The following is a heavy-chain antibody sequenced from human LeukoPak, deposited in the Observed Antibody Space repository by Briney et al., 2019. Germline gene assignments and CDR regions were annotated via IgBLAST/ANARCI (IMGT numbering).Heavy chain of an antibody. V-gene: IGHV4-38-2*02. CDR2: IYHSGST. CDR3: ARDTRWLQFEN. J-gene: IGHJ4*02. Sequence: PSETLSLTCTVSGYSISSGYYWGWIRQPPGKGLEWIGSIYHSGSTYYNPSLKSRVTISVDTSKNQFSLKLSSVTAADTAVYYCARDTRWLQFENWGQGTLVTVSS. D-gene: IGHD5-24*01. CDR1: GYSISSGYY.